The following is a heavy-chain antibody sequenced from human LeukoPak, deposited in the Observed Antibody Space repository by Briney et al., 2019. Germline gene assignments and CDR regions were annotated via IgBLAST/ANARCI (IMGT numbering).Heavy chain of an antibody. CDR2: INPNSGGT. CDR3: ARATQIVVVTAILFDP. CDR1: GYTFTGYY. J-gene: IGHJ5*02. V-gene: IGHV1-2*02. Sequence: ASVKVSCKASGYTFTGYYIHWVRQAPGQGLEWMGWINPNSGGTNYAQKFQGRVTMTRDTSISTAYMELSRLRSDDTAVYYCARATQIVVVTAILFDPWGQGTLVTVSS. D-gene: IGHD2-21*02.